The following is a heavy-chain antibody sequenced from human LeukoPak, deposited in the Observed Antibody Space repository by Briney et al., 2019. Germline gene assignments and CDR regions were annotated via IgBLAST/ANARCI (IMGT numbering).Heavy chain of an antibody. CDR1: GFTFNIYS. J-gene: IGHJ4*02. V-gene: IGHV3-21*01. CDR3: AREAIAAAGPY. Sequence: GGSLRLSCAASGFTFNIYSMNWVRQAPGKGLEWVSSISSSSSYIYYADSVKGRFTISRDDAKNSLYLQMNSLRAEDTAVYYCAREAIAAAGPYWGQGTLVTASS. CDR2: ISSSSSYI. D-gene: IGHD6-13*01.